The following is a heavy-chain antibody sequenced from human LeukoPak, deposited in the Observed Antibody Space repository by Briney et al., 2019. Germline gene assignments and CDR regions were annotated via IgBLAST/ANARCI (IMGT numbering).Heavy chain of an antibody. CDR2: IGGDGGGK. CDR1: GFSFNNFA. J-gene: IGHJ3*02. CDR3: AKDYFQRNGLYDAFDM. Sequence: GGSLRLSCEASGFSFNNFAMSWVRQAPGKGLEWVSVIGGDGGGKYYADSVKGRFAISRDNSKNTLYLQMNSLRAEDTDVYYCAKDYFQRNGLYDAFDMWGQGTMVTVSS. D-gene: IGHD3-9*01. V-gene: IGHV3-23*01.